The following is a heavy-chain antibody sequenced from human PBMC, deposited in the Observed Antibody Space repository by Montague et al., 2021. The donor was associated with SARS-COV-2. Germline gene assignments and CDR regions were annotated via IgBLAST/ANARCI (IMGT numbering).Heavy chain of an antibody. J-gene: IGHJ6*02. Sequence: TLSLTCTVSGGSISSGGYYWSWIRQHPGKGLEWIGYIYYSGSTYYNPSLKSRVTISADTSKNQFSLKLSSVTAADTAVYYCASDFGPYSSGWGYYYVMDVWGQGTTVTVSS. D-gene: IGHD6-19*01. CDR1: GGSISSGGYY. V-gene: IGHV4-31*03. CDR3: ASDFGPYSSGWGYYYVMDV. CDR2: IYYSGST.